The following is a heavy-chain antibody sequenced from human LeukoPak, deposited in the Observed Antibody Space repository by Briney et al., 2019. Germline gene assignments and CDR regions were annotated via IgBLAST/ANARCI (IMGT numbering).Heavy chain of an antibody. V-gene: IGHV1-69*05. CDR2: IIPIFGTA. Sequence: SVKVSCKASGGTFSSYAISWVRQAPGQGLEWMGGIIPIFGTANYAQKFQGRVTITTDESTSTAYMEQSSLRSEDTAVYYCAREARSGWPTGDYWGQGTLVTASS. CDR1: GGTFSSYA. J-gene: IGHJ4*02. CDR3: AREARSGWPTGDY. D-gene: IGHD6-19*01.